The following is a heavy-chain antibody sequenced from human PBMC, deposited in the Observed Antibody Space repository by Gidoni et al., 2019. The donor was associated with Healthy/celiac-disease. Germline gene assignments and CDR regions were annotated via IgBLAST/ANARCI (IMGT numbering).Heavy chain of an antibody. Sequence: QVQLVESGGGVVQPGRSMRLSCAASGFTSSSYALHWVRQAPRKGPGWVAVISYDGSNKYYADSVKGRFTISRDNSKNTLYLQMNSLRAEDTAVYYCARDLYYYDSSGYYGDAFDIWGQGTMVTVSS. CDR3: ARDLYYYDSSGYYGDAFDI. CDR1: GFTSSSYA. J-gene: IGHJ3*02. V-gene: IGHV3-30*01. D-gene: IGHD3-22*01. CDR2: ISYDGSNK.